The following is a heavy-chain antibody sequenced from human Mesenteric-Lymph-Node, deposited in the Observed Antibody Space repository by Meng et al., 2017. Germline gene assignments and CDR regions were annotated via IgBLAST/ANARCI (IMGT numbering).Heavy chain of an antibody. CDR2: IKSTTSGGAT. Sequence: GESLKISCAASGFTFSTAYMSWVRQAPGKGLEWVGRIKSTTSGGATDYPAPVKDRFTISRDDSRSPLYLQMDSLKTEDTAVYYFTTKQYWGQGTLVTVSS. V-gene: IGHV3-15*01. J-gene: IGHJ4*02. CDR3: TTKQY. CDR1: GFTFSTAY.